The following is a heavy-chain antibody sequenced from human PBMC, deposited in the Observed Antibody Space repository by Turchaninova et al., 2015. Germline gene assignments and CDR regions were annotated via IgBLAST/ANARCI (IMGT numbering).Heavy chain of an antibody. D-gene: IGHD4-17*01. J-gene: IGHJ3*02. CDR1: GYSFTSYW. V-gene: IGHV5-51*01. CDR3: ARGGPYGDYRGNAFDI. CDR2: IYPGDSDT. Sequence: EVQLVQSGAAVKKHGEALKISGKGSGYSFTSYWNGWGRQMPGKGLEWMGIIYPGDSDTRYSPSFQGQVTISADKSISTAYLQWSSLKASDTAMYYCARGGPYGDYRGNAFDIWGQGTMVTVSS.